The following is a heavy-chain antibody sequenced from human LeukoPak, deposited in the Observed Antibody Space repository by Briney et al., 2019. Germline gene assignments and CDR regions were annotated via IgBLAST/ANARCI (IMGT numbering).Heavy chain of an antibody. V-gene: IGHV1-3*01. CDR2: INAGNGNT. CDR1: GYTFTSYA. CDR3: ARSPPGYSSGWHPQDWFDP. D-gene: IGHD6-19*01. Sequence: ASVKVSCKASGYTFTSYAMHWVRQAPGQRLEWMGWINAGNGNTKYSQKFQGRVTITRDTSASTAYMELSSLRSEDTAVYYCARSPPGYSSGWHPQDWFDPWGQGTLVTVSS. J-gene: IGHJ5*02.